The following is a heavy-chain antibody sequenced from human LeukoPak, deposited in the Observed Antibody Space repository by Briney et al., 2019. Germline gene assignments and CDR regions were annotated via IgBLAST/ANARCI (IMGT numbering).Heavy chain of an antibody. CDR3: VSGLIAAAGTSGNY. J-gene: IGHJ4*02. V-gene: IGHV3-74*01. Sequence: GGSLRLFCAASGFTFSSYRMFWLRQAPGKGLVWVSRIDSDGSSTRYADSVQGRFTISRDNAKNTLYLQMNSLTAEDTAVYYCVSGLIAAAGTSGNYWGQGTRVTVSS. CDR2: IDSDGSST. D-gene: IGHD6-13*01. CDR1: GFTFSSYR.